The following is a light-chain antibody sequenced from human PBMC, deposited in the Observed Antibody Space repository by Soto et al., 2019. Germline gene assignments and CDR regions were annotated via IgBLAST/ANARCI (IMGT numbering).Light chain of an antibody. CDR2: DAS. J-gene: IGKJ1*01. V-gene: IGKV1-5*01. Sequence: DIQMTQSPSTLSASVGDRVTITCRASQSISSWLAWYQQKPGKAPKLLIYDASSFESGVPSRFSGSGSGTEFTLTISSLQPDDFATYYCQQYNSYSLWTFGQGTKVEFK. CDR3: QQYNSYSLWT. CDR1: QSISSW.